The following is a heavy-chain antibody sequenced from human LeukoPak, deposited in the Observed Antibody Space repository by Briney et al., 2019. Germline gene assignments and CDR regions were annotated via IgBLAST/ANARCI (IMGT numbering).Heavy chain of an antibody. J-gene: IGHJ3*02. V-gene: IGHV5-51*01. CDR2: IYPGDSYT. Sequence: GESLKISCKGSGYSFTSYWIAWVRQMPGKGLEWMGIIYPGDSYTTYSPSFQGQVTISADKSISTAYLQWRSLKASDTAMYYCASRSGSDALDIWGQGTMVTVSS. D-gene: IGHD3-10*01. CDR3: ASRSGSDALDI. CDR1: GYSFTSYW.